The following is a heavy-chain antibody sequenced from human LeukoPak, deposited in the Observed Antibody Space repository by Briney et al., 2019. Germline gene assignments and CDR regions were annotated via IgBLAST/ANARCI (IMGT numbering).Heavy chain of an antibody. Sequence: ASVKVSCKVSGYTLTELSMHWVRQAPGKGLEWMGGFDPEDGETIYAQKFQGRVTITRDTSASTAYMELSSLRSEDTAVYYCVRGPLYQYTRFDPWSQGTLVTVSS. CDR2: FDPEDGET. CDR3: VRGPLYQYTRFDP. D-gene: IGHD2-2*01. CDR1: GYTLTELS. V-gene: IGHV1-24*01. J-gene: IGHJ5*02.